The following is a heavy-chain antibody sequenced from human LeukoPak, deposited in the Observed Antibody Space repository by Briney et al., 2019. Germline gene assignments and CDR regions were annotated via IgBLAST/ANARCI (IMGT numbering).Heavy chain of an antibody. D-gene: IGHD6-13*01. V-gene: IGHV3-33*01. CDR3: ARVAASAAAGILDY. Sequence: GGSLRLSCATSGFTFSSNGMHWVRQAPGKGLEWVAVIWSDGTTKYYADSIKGRFTISRDNSKNTLYLQMNSLTAEDTAVYYCARVAASAAAGILDYWGQGTLVTVSS. CDR2: IWSDGTTK. CDR1: GFTFSSNG. J-gene: IGHJ4*02.